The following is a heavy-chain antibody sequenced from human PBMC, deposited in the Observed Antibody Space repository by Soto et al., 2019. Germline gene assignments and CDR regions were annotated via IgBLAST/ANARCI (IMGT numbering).Heavy chain of an antibody. V-gene: IGHV3-23*01. CDR2: ISGSGGST. CDR1: GFTFSSYA. J-gene: IGHJ4*02. D-gene: IGHD3-3*01. Sequence: EVQLLESGGGLVQPGGSLRLSCAASGFTFSSYAMSWVRQAPGKGLEWVSAISGSGGSTYYADSVKGRFTISRDNPKHTLYLQMNSLRAEDTAVYYCAKGHDFWSGYYPPWDYWGQGTLVTVSS. CDR3: AKGHDFWSGYYPPWDY.